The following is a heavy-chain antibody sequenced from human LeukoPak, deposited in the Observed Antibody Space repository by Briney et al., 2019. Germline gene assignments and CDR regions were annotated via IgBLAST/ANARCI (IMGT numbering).Heavy chain of an antibody. D-gene: IGHD3-10*01. CDR3: ARDQGISSDLDAFDI. CDR1: GGSISSYY. J-gene: IGHJ3*02. CDR2: IYYDGNT. Sequence: SESLSLTCTVSGGSISSYYWSWIRQPPGKGLEWIGYIYYDGNTNYSPSVKSQVTISVDMSKNQVSLRLSSVTADDTAVYYCARDQGISSDLDAFDIWGQGTMVTVSS. V-gene: IGHV4-59*01.